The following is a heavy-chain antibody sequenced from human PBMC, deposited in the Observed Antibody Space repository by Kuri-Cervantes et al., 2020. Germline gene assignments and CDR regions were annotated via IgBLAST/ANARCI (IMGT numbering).Heavy chain of an antibody. Sequence: LSLTCAASGFTFSSYGMHWVRQAPGKGLEWVAVISYDGSNKYYADSVKGRFTISRDNSKNTLYLQMNSLRAEDTAVYYCARGPGRLGYCGGDCFRFDYWGQGTLVTVSS. D-gene: IGHD2-21*02. CDR2: ISYDGSNK. V-gene: IGHV3-30*03. CDR3: ARGPGRLGYCGGDCFRFDY. J-gene: IGHJ4*02. CDR1: GFTFSSYG.